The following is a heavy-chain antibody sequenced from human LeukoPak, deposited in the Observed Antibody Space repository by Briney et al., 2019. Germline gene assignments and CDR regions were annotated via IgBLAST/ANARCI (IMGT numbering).Heavy chain of an antibody. CDR2: ISAYNGNT. D-gene: IGHD1-26*01. V-gene: IGHV1-18*04. CDR1: GYTFTRHY. Sequence: ASVKVSCKASGYTFTRHYMNWVRQAPGQGLEWMGWISAYNGNTNYAQKLQCRVTMTTDTSTSTAYMELSSLRSEDTAVYYCATRRGSYYDWYFDLWGRGTLVTVSS. J-gene: IGHJ2*01. CDR3: ATRRGSYYDWYFDL.